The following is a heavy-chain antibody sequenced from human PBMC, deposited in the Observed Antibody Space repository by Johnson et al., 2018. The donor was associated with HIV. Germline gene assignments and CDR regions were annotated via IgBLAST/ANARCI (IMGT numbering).Heavy chain of an antibody. CDR2: ISYDGSKK. Sequence: QMLLVESGGGVVQPGRSLRLSCAASGFTFRSYGMHWVRQAPGKGLEWVAVISYDGSKKYHADSVKGRFTISRDNSKNTLYLQMNTWRAEDTAVYYCVKVQDEWFRALGAFDIWGQGTMVTVAS. CDR3: VKVQDEWFRALGAFDI. D-gene: IGHD3-10*01. CDR1: GFTFRSYG. V-gene: IGHV3-30*18. J-gene: IGHJ3*02.